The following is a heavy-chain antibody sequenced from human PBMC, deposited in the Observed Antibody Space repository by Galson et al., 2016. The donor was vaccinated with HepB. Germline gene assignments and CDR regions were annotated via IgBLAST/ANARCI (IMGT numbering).Heavy chain of an antibody. V-gene: IGHV2-5*02. CDR1: GISLTSSGVG. D-gene: IGHD3-10*01. Sequence: PALVKPTQTLTLTCTLSGISLTSSGVGVGWIRQPPGKALEWVALIYWDGDERYSPSLKTRLTVTKDTTTNQVFLTMTSVDPVDTATYYCAHRISDYYGSGTHYDRAPAFDIWGQGTTVTVSS. CDR2: IYWDGDE. J-gene: IGHJ3*02. CDR3: AHRISDYYGSGTHYDRAPAFDI.